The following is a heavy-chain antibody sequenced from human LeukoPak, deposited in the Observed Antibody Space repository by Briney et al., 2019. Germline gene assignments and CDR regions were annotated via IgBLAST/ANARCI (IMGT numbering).Heavy chain of an antibody. CDR3: ARDLAVAGTSLDP. J-gene: IGHJ5*02. D-gene: IGHD6-19*01. Sequence: GASVKVSCKASGGTFSSYAISWVRQAPGQGLEWMGGIIPIFGTANYAQKFQGRVTITADESTSTAYMELSSLRSEDTAVYYCARDLAVAGTSLDPWGQGTLVTVSS. CDR1: GGTFSSYA. V-gene: IGHV1-69*13. CDR2: IIPIFGTA.